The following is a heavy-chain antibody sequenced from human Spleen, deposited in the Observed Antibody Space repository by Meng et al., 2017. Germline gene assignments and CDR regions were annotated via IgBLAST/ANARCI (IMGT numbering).Heavy chain of an antibody. V-gene: IGHV1-18*01. CDR1: GYTFTNYD. Sequence: QGQLVQSGFELGKPGASVKVSCKASGYTFTNYDINWLRQAPGQGLEWLGWINTYNGKTDYAQKFQGRITMTTDTFTSTAYIELRNLRSDDTAVYYCATRGNPYLNCWGQGTLVTVSS. CDR3: ATRGNPYLNC. CDR2: INTYNGKT. J-gene: IGHJ4*02.